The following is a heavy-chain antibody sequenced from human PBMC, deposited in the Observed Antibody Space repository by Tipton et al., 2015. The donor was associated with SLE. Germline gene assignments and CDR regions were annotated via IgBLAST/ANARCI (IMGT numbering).Heavy chain of an antibody. J-gene: IGHJ4*02. CDR1: GFTFSSYG. V-gene: IGHV3-30*18. D-gene: IGHD1-7*01. CDR2: IWYDGSNK. Sequence: LSLTCAASGFTFSSYGMHWVRQAPGKGLEWVAVIWYDGSNKYYADSVKGRFTISRDNSKNTLYLQMNSLRAEDTAVYYCAKGRSVTGTTNYFDYWGQGTLVTVSS. CDR3: AKGRSVTGTTNYFDY.